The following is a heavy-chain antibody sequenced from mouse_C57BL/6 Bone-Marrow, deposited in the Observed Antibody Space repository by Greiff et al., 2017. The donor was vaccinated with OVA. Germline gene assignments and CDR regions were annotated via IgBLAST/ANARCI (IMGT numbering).Heavy chain of an antibody. D-gene: IGHD1-1*01. J-gene: IGHJ1*03. CDR3: ARDRLTVVALYWYFDV. V-gene: IGHV5-4*01. Sequence: EVKLMESGGGLVKPGGSLKLSCAASGFTFSSYAMSWVRQTPEKRLEWVATISDGGSYTYYPDNVKGRFTISRDNAKNNLYLQMSHLKSEDTAMYYCARDRLTVVALYWYFDVWGTGTTVTVSS. CDR2: ISDGGSYT. CDR1: GFTFSSYA.